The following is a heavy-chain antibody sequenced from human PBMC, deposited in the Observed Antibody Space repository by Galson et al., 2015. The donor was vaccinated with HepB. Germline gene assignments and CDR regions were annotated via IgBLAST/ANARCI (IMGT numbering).Heavy chain of an antibody. Sequence: QSGAEVKKSGESLKISCKGSGYTFTRYWIAWVRQMPGKGLEWMGIIYPGDSDTRYSPSFQGQVTISADKSISTAYLQWSSLKASDTAMYYCARLGALYCGGDCYSSYFDYWGQATLVTVSS. V-gene: IGHV5-51*03. CDR3: ARLGALYCGGDCYSSYFDY. J-gene: IGHJ4*02. D-gene: IGHD2-21*02. CDR2: IYPGDSDT. CDR1: GYTFTRYW.